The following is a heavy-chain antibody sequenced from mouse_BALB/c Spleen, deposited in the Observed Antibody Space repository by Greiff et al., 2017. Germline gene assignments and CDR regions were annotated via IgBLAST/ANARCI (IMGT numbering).Heavy chain of an antibody. Sequence: EVQLVESGGGLVKPGGSLKLSCAASGFTFSSYTMSWVRQTPEKRLEWVATISSGGSYTYYPDSVKGRFTISRDNAKNTLYLQMSSLKSEDTAMYYCTRDRNYGDYAMDYWGQGTSVTVSS. D-gene: IGHD2-1*01. J-gene: IGHJ4*01. CDR3: TRDRNYGDYAMDY. V-gene: IGHV5-6-4*01. CDR1: GFTFSSYT. CDR2: ISSGGSYT.